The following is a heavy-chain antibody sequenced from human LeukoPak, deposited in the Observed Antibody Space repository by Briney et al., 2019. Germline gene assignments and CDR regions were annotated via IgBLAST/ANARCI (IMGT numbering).Heavy chain of an antibody. CDR2: FDPEDGET. V-gene: IGHV1-24*01. D-gene: IGHD3-10*01. CDR3: ARGRTVREQAPGY. Sequence: ASVKVSCKVSGYTLTELSMHWVRQAPGKGLEWMGGFDPEDGETIYAQKFQGRVTMTRNTSISTAYMELSSLRSEDTAVYYCARGRTVREQAPGYWGQGTLVTVSS. J-gene: IGHJ4*02. CDR1: GYTLTELS.